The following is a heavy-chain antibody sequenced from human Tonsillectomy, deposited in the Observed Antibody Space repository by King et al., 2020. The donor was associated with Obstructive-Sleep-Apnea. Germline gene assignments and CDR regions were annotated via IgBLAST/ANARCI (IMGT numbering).Heavy chain of an antibody. CDR3: AATTEIYTAFDF. CDR2: ISYSGTT. V-gene: IGHV4-59*01. D-gene: IGHD2-21*02. CDR1: GGSISQNY. Sequence: QLQESGPGLVKPSETLSLTCTVSGGSISQNYWNWIRQPPGKGLEWIGYISYSGTTNYNPSLKSRVTISLDTSMNQFSLRLRSVTAADTSLFFCAATTEIYTAFDFWGQGTLVTVSS. J-gene: IGHJ4*02.